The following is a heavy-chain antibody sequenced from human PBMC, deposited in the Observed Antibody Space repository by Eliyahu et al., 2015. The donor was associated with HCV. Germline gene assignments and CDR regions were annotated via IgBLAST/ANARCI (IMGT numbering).Heavy chain of an antibody. V-gene: IGHV1-2*06. CDR2: INPNNGVT. J-gene: IGHJ4*02. Sequence: VQLVQSGAELKKPXASLKVSCQASGYTFTDYYIHWVRQAPGQGLXWLGRINPNNGVTXYARKFQGRVTVTTDTSISAAYMDXSRLTSDDTAVYYCARQIEPLPNTGLDYWGQGTLVTVSS. CDR3: ARQIEPLPNTGLDY. CDR1: GYTFTDYY. D-gene: IGHD1/OR15-1a*01.